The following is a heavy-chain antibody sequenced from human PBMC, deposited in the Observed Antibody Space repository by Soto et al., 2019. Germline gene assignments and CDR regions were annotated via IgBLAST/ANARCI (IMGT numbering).Heavy chain of an antibody. CDR1: GFTFSSYS. J-gene: IGHJ6*02. CDR3: ARGLYSSSWYGALGAYYYYGMDV. V-gene: IGHV3-21*01. Sequence: PGGSLRLSCAASGFTFSSYSMNWVRQAPGKGLEWVSSISSSSYIYYADSVKGRFTISRDNAKNSLYLQMNSLRAEDTAVYYCARGLYSSSWYGALGAYYYYGMDVWGQGTTVTVSS. D-gene: IGHD6-13*01. CDR2: ISSSSYI.